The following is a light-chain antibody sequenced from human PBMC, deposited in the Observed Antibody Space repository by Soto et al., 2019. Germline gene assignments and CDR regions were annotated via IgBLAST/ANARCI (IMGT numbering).Light chain of an antibody. CDR1: QSVRSK. CDR3: QQYNNWPPLT. V-gene: IGKV3-15*01. J-gene: IGKJ4*01. CDR2: GAS. Sequence: EIVMTQSPATLSVSPGERATLSCRASQSVRSKLAWYQHKPGQAPRLLIYGASTRATGIPARFSGSGSGTEFTLTISSLQSEDFAVYYCQQYNNWPPLTFGGGTKVDIK.